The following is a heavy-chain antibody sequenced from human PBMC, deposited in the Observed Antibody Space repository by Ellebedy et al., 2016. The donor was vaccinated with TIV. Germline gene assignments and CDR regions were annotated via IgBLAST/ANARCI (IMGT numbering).Heavy chain of an antibody. Sequence: GPLRLSXAVYGGSFSGYYWSWIRQPPGKGLEWIGEINHSGSTNYNPSLKSRVTISVDTSKNQFSLKLSSVTAADTAVYYCARIRGNWNGYEGDYYGMDVWGQGTTVTVSS. J-gene: IGHJ6*02. CDR3: ARIRGNWNGYEGDYYGMDV. CDR1: GGSFSGYY. D-gene: IGHD1-20*01. CDR2: INHSGST. V-gene: IGHV4-34*01.